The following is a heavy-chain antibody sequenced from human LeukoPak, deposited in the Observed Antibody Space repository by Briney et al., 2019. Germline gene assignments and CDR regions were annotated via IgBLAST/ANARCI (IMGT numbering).Heavy chain of an antibody. D-gene: IGHD5-18*01. Sequence: GGSLRLSCAASGFTFSSYAMSWVRQAPGKGLEWVSGINGRGDSAVYAASVVGRFTISRDNSKNTLYLQMNSLRVEDTAVYYCAKGGFGYSYGPVDYWGQGTLVTVSS. CDR1: GFTFSSYA. CDR2: INGRGDSA. CDR3: AKGGFGYSYGPVDY. V-gene: IGHV3-23*01. J-gene: IGHJ4*02.